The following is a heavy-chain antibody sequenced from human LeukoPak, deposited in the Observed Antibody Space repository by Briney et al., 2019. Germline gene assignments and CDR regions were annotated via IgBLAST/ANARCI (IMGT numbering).Heavy chain of an antibody. CDR3: ARVSAAGSSHYYYYYYMDV. CDR1: GGSISSYY. CDR2: IYTSGST. J-gene: IGHJ6*03. D-gene: IGHD6-13*01. Sequence: SETLSLTCTVSGGSISSYYWSWIRQPAGKGLEWIGRIYTSGSTNYNPSLKSRVTMSVDTSKNQFSLKLSSVTAADTAVYYCARVSAAGSSHYYYYYYMDVWGKGTTVTISS. V-gene: IGHV4-4*07.